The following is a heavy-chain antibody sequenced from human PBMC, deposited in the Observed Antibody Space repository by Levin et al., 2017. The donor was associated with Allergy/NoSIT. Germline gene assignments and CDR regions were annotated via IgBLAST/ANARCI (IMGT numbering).Heavy chain of an antibody. J-gene: IGHJ6*03. Sequence: SCAASGFTFSSYGMHWVRQAPGKGLEWVAVIWYDGSNKYYADSVKGRFTISRDNSKNTLYLQMNSLRAEDTAVYYCARDSRDILTGYYYYYYMDVWGKGTTVTVSS. CDR2: IWYDGSNK. CDR1: GFTFSSYG. D-gene: IGHD3-9*01. V-gene: IGHV3-33*01. CDR3: ARDSRDILTGYYYYYYMDV.